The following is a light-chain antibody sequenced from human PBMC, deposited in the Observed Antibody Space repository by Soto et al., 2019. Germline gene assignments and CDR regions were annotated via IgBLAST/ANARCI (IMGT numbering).Light chain of an antibody. V-gene: IGLV2-14*01. CDR1: SSDVGGNKY. Sequence: QSVLTQPASVSVSPGQSITSSCTGTSSDVGGNKYVSWYQQYPGKVPKLLINKVTNRPSGVSYRFSGSKSGNTASLTISALLAEDEADYFCASSTSDSLYVFGTGTKVTVL. CDR3: ASSTSDSLYV. J-gene: IGLJ1*01. CDR2: KVT.